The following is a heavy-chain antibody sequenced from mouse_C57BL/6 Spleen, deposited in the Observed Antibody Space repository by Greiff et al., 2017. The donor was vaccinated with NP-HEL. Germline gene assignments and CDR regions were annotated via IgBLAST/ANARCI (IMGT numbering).Heavy chain of an antibody. V-gene: IGHV1-76*01. CDR2: IYPGSGNT. D-gene: IGHD2-3*01. CDR3: ARPLYDGYSLDY. Sequence: VKLMESGAELVRPGASVKLSCKASGYTFTDYYINWVKQRPGQGLEWIARIYPGSGNTYYNEKFKGKATLTAEKSSSTAYMQLSSLTSEDSAVYFCARPLYDGYSLDYWGQGTTLTVSS. J-gene: IGHJ2*01. CDR1: GYTFTDYY.